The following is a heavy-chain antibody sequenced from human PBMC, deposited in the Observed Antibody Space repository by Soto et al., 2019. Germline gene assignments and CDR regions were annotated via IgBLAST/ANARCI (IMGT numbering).Heavy chain of an antibody. CDR2: ISGSGGST. CDR1: GFTFSSYA. D-gene: IGHD3-3*01. V-gene: IGHV3-23*01. J-gene: IGHJ4*02. CDR3: AKDSNYDFWSGYYYDY. Sequence: PGGSLRLSCAASGFTFSSYAMSWVRQAPGKGLEWVSAISGSGGSTYYADSVKGRFTISRDNSKNTLYLQMNSLRAEDTAVYYCAKDSNYDFWSGYYYDYWGQGTLVTVSS.